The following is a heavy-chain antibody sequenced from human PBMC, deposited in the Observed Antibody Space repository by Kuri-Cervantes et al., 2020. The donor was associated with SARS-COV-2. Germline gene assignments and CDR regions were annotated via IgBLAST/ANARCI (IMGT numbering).Heavy chain of an antibody. CDR3: ARGYCSGGSCPLLGAFDF. J-gene: IGHJ3*01. V-gene: IGHV3-23*01. CDR2: ISGSGGST. D-gene: IGHD2-15*01. Sequence: GESLKISCAASGFTFSDYYMSWVRQAPGKGLEWVSAISGSGGSTYYADSVKGRFTISRDNSKNTLYLQMNSLRAEDTAVYYCARGYCSGGSCPLLGAFDFWGQGTMVTVSS. CDR1: GFTFSDYY.